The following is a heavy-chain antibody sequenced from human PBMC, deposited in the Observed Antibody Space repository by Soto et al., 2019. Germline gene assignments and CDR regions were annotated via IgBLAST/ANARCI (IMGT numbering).Heavy chain of an antibody. CDR1: GGSISSSSYY. CDR3: ARHLVVVAGTKAPIRQTDH. V-gene: IGHV4-39*01. J-gene: IGHJ4*02. D-gene: IGHD6-19*01. CDR2: ISYSGSS. Sequence: PSETLSLTCTVSGGSISSSSYYWGWIRQPPGRGLEWVGSISYSGSSYYNPSLKSRVTLSVDTSKNQFSLRLSSVTAADTAVYYCARHLVVVAGTKAPIRQTDHWGEGTLVTVSS.